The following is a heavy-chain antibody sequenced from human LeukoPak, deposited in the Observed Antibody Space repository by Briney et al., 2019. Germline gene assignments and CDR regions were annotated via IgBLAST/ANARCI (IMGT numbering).Heavy chain of an antibody. J-gene: IGHJ6*02. D-gene: IGHD3-10*01. Sequence: GGSLRLSCAASGFPFSDYSMNWVRQAPGKGLEWVSSISSSSSYIYYADSVKGRLTISRDNAKNSLYLQMNSLRAEDTAVYYCASSLPSLSRFGELWYGMDVWGQGTTVTVSS. CDR1: GFPFSDYS. CDR3: ASSLPSLSRFGELWYGMDV. V-gene: IGHV3-21*01. CDR2: ISSSSSYI.